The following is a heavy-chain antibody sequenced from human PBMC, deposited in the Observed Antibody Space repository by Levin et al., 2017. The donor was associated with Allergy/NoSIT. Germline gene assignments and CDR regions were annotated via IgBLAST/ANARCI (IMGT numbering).Heavy chain of an antibody. D-gene: IGHD4-17*01. Sequence: KISCKASGGTFSSYAISWVRQAPGQGLEWMGGIIPIFGTANYAQKFQGRVTITADESTSTAYMELSSLRSEDTAVYYCARAGIGYGTTGGGVIDYWGQGTLVTVSS. CDR3: ARAGIGYGTTGGGVIDY. CDR2: IIPIFGTA. CDR1: GGTFSSYA. J-gene: IGHJ4*02. V-gene: IGHV1-69*01.